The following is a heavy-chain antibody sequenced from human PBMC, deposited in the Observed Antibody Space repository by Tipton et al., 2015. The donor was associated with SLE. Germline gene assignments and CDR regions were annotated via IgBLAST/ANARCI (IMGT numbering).Heavy chain of an antibody. D-gene: IGHD2/OR15-2a*01. J-gene: IGHJ5*02. V-gene: IGHV4-59*08. Sequence: TLSLTCTVSGGSISSYYWSWIRQPPGKGLEWIGYTYYSGSTNYNPSLKSRVTISVDTSKNQFSLKLSSVTAADTAVYYCARGGLSPAPGFDPWGQGTLVTVSS. CDR3: ARGGLSPAPGFDP. CDR2: TYYSGST. CDR1: GGSISSYY.